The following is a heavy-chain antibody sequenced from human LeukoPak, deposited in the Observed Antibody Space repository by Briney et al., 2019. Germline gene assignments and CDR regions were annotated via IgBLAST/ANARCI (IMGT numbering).Heavy chain of an antibody. CDR2: IYYSGST. Sequence: SETLSLTCTVSGGSISSSSYYWGWIRQPPGKGLEWIGSIYYSGSTYYNPSLKGRVTISVDTSKNQFSLKLSSVTAADTAVYYCARRANYYDSSGYQNWFDPWGQGTLVTVSS. D-gene: IGHD3-22*01. V-gene: IGHV4-39*01. CDR3: ARRANYYDSSGYQNWFDP. J-gene: IGHJ5*02. CDR1: GGSISSSSYY.